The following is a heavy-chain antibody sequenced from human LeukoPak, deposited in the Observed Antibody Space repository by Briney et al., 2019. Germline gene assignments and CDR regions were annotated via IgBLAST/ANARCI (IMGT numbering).Heavy chain of an antibody. V-gene: IGHV3-30*04. CDR3: ARDKDCGSTTCFNAFDI. CDR2: ISYDGSSK. J-gene: IGHJ3*02. Sequence: TGGSLILSCEASGFTFSTYEMHWVRQAPGKGLEWVAVISYDGSSKYYADSVKGRFTISRDNSKNTLYMEMNSLRTEDMAVYYCARDKDCGSTTCFNAFDIWGQGTMVTVSS. D-gene: IGHD2-2*01. CDR1: GFTFSTYE.